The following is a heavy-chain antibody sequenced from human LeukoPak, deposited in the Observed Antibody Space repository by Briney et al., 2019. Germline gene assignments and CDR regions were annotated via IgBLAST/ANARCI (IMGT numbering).Heavy chain of an antibody. V-gene: IGHV3-9*01. CDR1: GFTFDDYA. CDR3: VQDSYAISSSGSSFAY. D-gene: IGHD2-2*01. Sequence: QAGGSLRLSCAASGFTFDDYAMQWVRQAPGKGREWVSSVTWYSCHVAYADSVRGRFTISRDNAKNSLFLQMNSLRAEDTAFYYCVQDSYAISSSGSSFAYWGQGTLVTVSS. J-gene: IGHJ4*02. CDR2: VTWYSCHV.